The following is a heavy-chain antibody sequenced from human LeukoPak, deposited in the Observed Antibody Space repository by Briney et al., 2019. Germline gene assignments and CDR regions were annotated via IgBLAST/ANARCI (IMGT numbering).Heavy chain of an antibody. J-gene: IGHJ6*03. CDR3: ASGSGSYRTPYYYMVV. Sequence: GGSLRPSCAASGFTVSSNYMSWVRQAQGKGLEWVSIIYSGGSTYYADSVKGRFTISRDNSKNTLYLQMNSLRAEDTAVYYCASGSGSYRTPYYYMVVWGKGTTVTVSS. CDR2: IYSGGST. V-gene: IGHV3-53*01. CDR1: GFTVSSNY. D-gene: IGHD3-10*01.